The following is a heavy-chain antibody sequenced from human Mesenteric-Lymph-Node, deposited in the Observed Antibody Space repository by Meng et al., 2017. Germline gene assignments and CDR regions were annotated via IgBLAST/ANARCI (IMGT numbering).Heavy chain of an antibody. Sequence: QVQLQGSGPGLVKPSGTLSRTCTVSGESISSDIWWSWVRQPPGKGLEWIGEVYHRGDTNYNPSLKSRVDISVDKSKNQFYLSLFSVTAADTAVYYCGRDQGRELINHWGQGTLVTVSS. CDR2: VYHRGDT. V-gene: IGHV4-4*02. CDR3: GRDQGRELINH. J-gene: IGHJ4*02. D-gene: IGHD1-7*01. CDR1: GESISSDIW.